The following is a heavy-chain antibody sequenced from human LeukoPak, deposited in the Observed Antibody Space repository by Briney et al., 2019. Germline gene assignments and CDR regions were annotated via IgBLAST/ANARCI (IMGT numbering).Heavy chain of an antibody. CDR1: GGSISGYY. D-gene: IGHD1-26*01. J-gene: IGHJ4*02. V-gene: IGHV4-4*09. CDR2: VSISGGP. CDR3: ARQAYTPLWEFDY. Sequence: SETLSLACSVSGGSISGYYWSWIRQPPGKGLEWIGDVSISGGPRYNPSLKSRVTISVDTSKNQISLKLTSVTAADTAMYYCARQAYTPLWEFDYWGQGTLVTVSS.